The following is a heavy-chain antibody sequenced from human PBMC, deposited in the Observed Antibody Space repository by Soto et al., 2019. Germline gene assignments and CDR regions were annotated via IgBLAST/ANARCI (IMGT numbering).Heavy chain of an antibody. CDR3: TRDLFFISQSTVTTDAY. Sequence: VQLVQSGAELKKPGASVRVSCKASGYTFTSFGVSWVRQAPGQGPEWMGWISPETGKTAYSYKFQDRVSMTADASTTTFYLDLGSLRSDDTAVYNCTRDLFFISQSTVTTDAYWGQGTLVTVSS. V-gene: IGHV1-18*04. J-gene: IGHJ4*02. D-gene: IGHD4-17*01. CDR1: GYTFTSFG. CDR2: ISPETGKT.